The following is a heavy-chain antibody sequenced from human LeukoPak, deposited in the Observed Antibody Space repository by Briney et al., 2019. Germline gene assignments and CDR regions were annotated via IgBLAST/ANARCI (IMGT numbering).Heavy chain of an antibody. J-gene: IGHJ5*02. Sequence: PSETLSLTCAVYGGSFSGYYWSWIRQPPGKGLEWIGEINHSGSTNYNPSLKSRVTISVDTSKNQFSLKLSSVTAADTAVYYCARHRTHFVLLWFGYNWSDPWGQGTLVTVSS. CDR3: ARHRTHFVLLWFGYNWSDP. D-gene: IGHD3-10*01. CDR1: GGSFSGYY. V-gene: IGHV4-34*01. CDR2: INHSGST.